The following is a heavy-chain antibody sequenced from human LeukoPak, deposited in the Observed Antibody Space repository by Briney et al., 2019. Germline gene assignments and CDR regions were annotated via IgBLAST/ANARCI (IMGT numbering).Heavy chain of an antibody. CDR3: ARRDYGYYFDY. D-gene: IGHD3-16*01. CDR2: IYHSGST. V-gene: IGHV4-38-2*01. J-gene: IGHJ4*02. Sequence: PSETLSLTCAVSGYSISSGYYWGWIRQPPGKGLEWIGSIYHSGSTYYNPSLKSRVTISVDTSKNQFSLKLSSVTAADTAVYYCARRDYGYYFDYWGQGTLVTVSS. CDR1: GYSISSGYY.